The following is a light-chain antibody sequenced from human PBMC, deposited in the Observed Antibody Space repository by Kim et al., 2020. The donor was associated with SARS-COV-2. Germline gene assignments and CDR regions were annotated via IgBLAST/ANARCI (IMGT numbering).Light chain of an antibody. CDR2: DVS. CDR3: SSYTSSSTWV. V-gene: IGLV2-14*04. Sequence: GHSITLSCTGTSSDVGGYNYVSWYQQHPGKAPKLMIYDVSKRPSGVSNRFSGSKSGNTASLTISGLQAEDEADYYCSSYTSSSTWVFGGGTKLTVL. J-gene: IGLJ3*02. CDR1: SSDVGGYNY.